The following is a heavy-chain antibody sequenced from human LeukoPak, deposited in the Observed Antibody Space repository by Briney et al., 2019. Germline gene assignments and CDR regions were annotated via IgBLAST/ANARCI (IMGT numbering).Heavy chain of an antibody. Sequence: ASVKVSCKASGGTFSSYAISWVRQAPGQGPEWMGGIIPIFGTANYAQKFKGRVTITADESTSTAYMELSSLRSEDTAVYYCAKHRYQLLNGFDYWGQGTLVTVSS. J-gene: IGHJ4*02. CDR2: IIPIFGTA. CDR1: GGTFSSYA. D-gene: IGHD2-2*01. V-gene: IGHV1-69*13. CDR3: AKHRYQLLNGFDY.